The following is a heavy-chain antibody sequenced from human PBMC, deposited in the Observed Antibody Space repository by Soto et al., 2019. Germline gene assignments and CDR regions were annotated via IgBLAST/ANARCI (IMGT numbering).Heavy chain of an antibody. CDR3: AKKVVVPAASFSNYFDY. J-gene: IGHJ4*02. D-gene: IGHD2-2*01. CDR1: GFTFSSYA. Sequence: GGSLSLSCAASGFTFSSYAMSWVRQAPGKGLEWVSAISGSGGSTYYADSVKGRFTISRDNSKNTLYLQMNSLRAEDTAVYYCAKKVVVPAASFSNYFDYWGQGTLVTVSS. CDR2: ISGSGGST. V-gene: IGHV3-23*01.